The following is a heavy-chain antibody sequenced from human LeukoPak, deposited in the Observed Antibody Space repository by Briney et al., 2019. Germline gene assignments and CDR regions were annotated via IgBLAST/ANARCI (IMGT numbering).Heavy chain of an antibody. V-gene: IGHV3-53*01. J-gene: IGHJ6*02. CDR2: IYSGGST. Sequence: GGSLRLSCAAPGFTVSSNYMSWVRQAPGKGLEWVSVIYSGGSTYYADSVKGRFTISRDNSKDTLYLQMNSLRAEDTAVYYCARDTIGYCSSISCGGMDVWGQGTTVTVSS. CDR3: ARDTIGYCSSISCGGMDV. D-gene: IGHD2-2*01. CDR1: GFTVSSNY.